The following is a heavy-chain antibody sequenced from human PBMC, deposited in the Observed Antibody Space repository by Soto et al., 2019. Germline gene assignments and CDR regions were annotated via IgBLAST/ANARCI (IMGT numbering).Heavy chain of an antibody. Sequence: SETLSLTCAVSGGSISSGGYSWSWIRQPPGKGLEWIGYIYHSGSTYYNPSLKSRVTISVDTSKNQFSLKLSSVTAADTAVYYCARTLAYYYDGSGYYYDYWGQGTLVTVSS. V-gene: IGHV4-30-2*01. J-gene: IGHJ4*02. D-gene: IGHD3-22*01. CDR3: ARTLAYYYDGSGYYYDY. CDR2: IYHSGST. CDR1: GGSISSGGYS.